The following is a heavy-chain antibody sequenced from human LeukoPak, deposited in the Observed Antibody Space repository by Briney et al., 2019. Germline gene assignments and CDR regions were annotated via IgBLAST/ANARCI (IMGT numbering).Heavy chain of an antibody. CDR1: GFTFSDYY. J-gene: IGHJ4*02. CDR2: ISTSGTTM. V-gene: IGHV3-11*04. CDR3: AKLHGYNFDY. Sequence: PGGSLRLSCAASGFTFSDYYMSWIRQAPGKGLEWVSYISTSGTTMYYADSVKGRFTISRDNAKNSLYLQMNSLRAEDTAVYYCAKLHGYNFDYWGQGTLVTVPS. D-gene: IGHD5-24*01.